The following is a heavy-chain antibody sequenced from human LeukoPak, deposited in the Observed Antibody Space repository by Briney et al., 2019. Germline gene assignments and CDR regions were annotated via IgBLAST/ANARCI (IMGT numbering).Heavy chain of an antibody. CDR2: IYSGGST. D-gene: IGHD6-13*01. CDR1: GFTVSSNY. J-gene: IGHJ4*02. Sequence: PGGSLRLSCAASGFTVSSNYMSWVRQAPGKGLEWVSVIYSGGSTYYADSVKGRFTISRDNSKNTLYLQMNSLRAEDTAVYYCARVRSSWISDHYFDYWGQGTLVTVSS. V-gene: IGHV3-53*01. CDR3: ARVRSSWISDHYFDY.